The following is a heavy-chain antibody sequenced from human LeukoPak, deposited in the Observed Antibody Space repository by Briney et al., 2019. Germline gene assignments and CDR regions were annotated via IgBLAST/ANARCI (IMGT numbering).Heavy chain of an antibody. CDR2: IIPIFGTA. CDR3: ASSRSGYLDY. D-gene: IGHD3-3*01. J-gene: IGHJ4*02. V-gene: IGHV1-69*05. CDR1: GGTFSSYA. Sequence: EASVKVSCKASGGTFSSYANSWVRQAPGQGLEWLGGIIPIFGTANYAQKFQGRVTITTDESTSTAYMELSSLRSEATAVYYCASSRSGYLDYWCEGRLVTVS.